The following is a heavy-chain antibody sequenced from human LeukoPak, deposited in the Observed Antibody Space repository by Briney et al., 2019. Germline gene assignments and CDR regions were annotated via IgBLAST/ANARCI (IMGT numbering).Heavy chain of an antibody. J-gene: IGHJ4*02. CDR2: ISSSSSYI. Sequence: PGGSLRLSCAASGFTFSSYSMNWVRQAPGKGLEWVSSISSSSSYIYYADSVKGRFTISRDNAKNSLYLQMNSLRAEDTAVYYCAAAETTGPFDYWGQGTLVTVSS. D-gene: IGHD1-1*01. V-gene: IGHV3-21*01. CDR3: AAAETTGPFDY. CDR1: GFTFSSYS.